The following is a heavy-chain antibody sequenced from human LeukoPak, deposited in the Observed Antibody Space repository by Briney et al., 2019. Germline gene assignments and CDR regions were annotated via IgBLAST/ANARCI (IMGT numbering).Heavy chain of an antibody. D-gene: IGHD6-13*01. CDR2: ISAYNGNT. J-gene: IGHJ4*02. CDR3: ARSSRAAGLFDY. Sequence: GASVKVSCKASGYTSTSCGISWVRQAPGQGLEWMGWISAYNGNTNYAQKLQGRVTMTTDTSTSTAYMELRSLRSDDTAVYYCARSSRAAGLFDYWGQGTLVTVSS. CDR1: GYTSTSCG. V-gene: IGHV1-18*01.